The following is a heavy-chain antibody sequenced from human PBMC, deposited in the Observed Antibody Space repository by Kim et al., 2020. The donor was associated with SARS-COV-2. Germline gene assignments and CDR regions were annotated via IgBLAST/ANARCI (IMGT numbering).Heavy chain of an antibody. V-gene: IGHV3-30*18. Sequence: GGSLRLSCAASGFTFSSYGMHWVRQAPGKGLEWVAVISYDGSNKYYADSVKGRFTISRDNSKNTLYLQMNSLRAEDTAVYYCAKVHDILTGYSYFDYWG. J-gene: IGHJ4*01. CDR2: ISYDGSNK. CDR1: GFTFSSYG. D-gene: IGHD3-9*01. CDR3: AKVHDILTGYSYFDY.